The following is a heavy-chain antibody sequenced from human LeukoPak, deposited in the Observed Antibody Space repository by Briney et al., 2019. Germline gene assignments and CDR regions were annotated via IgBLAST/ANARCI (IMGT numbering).Heavy chain of an antibody. J-gene: IGHJ3*02. CDR1: DDSISGIY. CDR3: ARRFRTGGNPHHDAYDI. D-gene: IGHD3-16*01. V-gene: IGHV4-59*08. Sequence: SETLSLTCTVSDDSISGIYGGWFRQPQGKGWDGIGTIYSIGGPTCSPSLQSRVSISVDTSKNQFSLQLSSVTAADTAVYYCARRFRTGGNPHHDAYDIWGRGTVVAVSS. CDR2: IYSIGGP.